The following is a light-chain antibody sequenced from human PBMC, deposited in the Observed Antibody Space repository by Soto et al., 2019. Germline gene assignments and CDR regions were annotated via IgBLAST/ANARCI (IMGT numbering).Light chain of an antibody. Sequence: EIVLTQSPGTLSLSPGERATLSCRASQSVRNNYVAWYQQKPGQAPRLLIYAASSRATGIPDRISGSGSGTDFTLTISRLEPEEFAVYYCQQYGSSLWTFGQGTKVEIK. CDR1: QSVRNNY. J-gene: IGKJ1*01. V-gene: IGKV3-20*01. CDR2: AAS. CDR3: QQYGSSLWT.